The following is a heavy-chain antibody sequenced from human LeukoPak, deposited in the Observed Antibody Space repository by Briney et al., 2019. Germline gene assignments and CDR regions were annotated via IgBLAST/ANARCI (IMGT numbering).Heavy chain of an antibody. D-gene: IGHD3-10*01. CDR1: GGSISSYY. J-gene: IGHJ5*02. Sequence: KPSETLSLTCTVSGGSISSYYWSWIRQPPGKGLEWIGSIYYSGSTYYNPSLKSRVTISVDTSKNQFSLKLSSVTAADTAVYYCATGLIGELIDNWFDPWGQGTLVTVSS. CDR2: IYYSGST. CDR3: ATGLIGELIDNWFDP. V-gene: IGHV4-59*05.